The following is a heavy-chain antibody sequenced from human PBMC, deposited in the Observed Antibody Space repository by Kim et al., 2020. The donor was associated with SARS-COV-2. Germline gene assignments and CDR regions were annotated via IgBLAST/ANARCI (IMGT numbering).Heavy chain of an antibody. CDR1: GYSFTSYW. Sequence: GESLKISCKGSGYSFTSYWIGWVRQMPGKGLEWMGIIYPGDSDTRYSPSFQGQVTISADKSISTAYLQWSSLKSSDTAMYYCARQGLTTSGYYYYGMDFWGQGTTDTVSS. V-gene: IGHV5-51*01. CDR3: ARQGLTTSGYYYYGMDF. J-gene: IGHJ6*01. D-gene: IGHD3-10*01. CDR2: IYPGDSDT.